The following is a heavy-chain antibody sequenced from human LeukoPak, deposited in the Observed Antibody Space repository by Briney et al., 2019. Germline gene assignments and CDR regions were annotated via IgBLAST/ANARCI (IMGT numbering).Heavy chain of an antibody. J-gene: IGHJ3*02. Sequence: SETLSLTCAVSGYSISSGYYWGWIRQPPGKGLEWIGRIYHSGSTYYNPSLKSRVTISVDTSKNQFSLKLRSVTAADTAVYYCARHEDYDDAFDIWGQGTMVTVSS. V-gene: IGHV4-38-2*01. CDR2: IYHSGST. D-gene: IGHD4-17*01. CDR1: GYSISSGYY. CDR3: ARHEDYDDAFDI.